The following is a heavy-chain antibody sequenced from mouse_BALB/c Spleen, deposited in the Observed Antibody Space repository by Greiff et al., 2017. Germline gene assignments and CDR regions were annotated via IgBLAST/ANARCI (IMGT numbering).Heavy chain of an antibody. V-gene: IGHV5-17*02. CDR1: GFTFSSFG. D-gene: IGHD4-1*01. CDR2: ISSGSSTI. CDR3: ARSAGKAMDY. Sequence: EVMLVESGGGLVQPGGSRKLSCAASGFTFSSFGMHWVRQAPETGLEWVAYISSGSSTIYYADTVKGRFTISRDNPKNTLFLQMTSLRSEDTAMYYCARSAGKAMDYWGEGNSVTVS. J-gene: IGHJ4*01.